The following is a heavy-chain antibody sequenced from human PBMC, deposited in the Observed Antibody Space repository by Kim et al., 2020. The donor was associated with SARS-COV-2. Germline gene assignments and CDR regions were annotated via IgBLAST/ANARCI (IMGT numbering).Heavy chain of an antibody. CDR2: INGGGDVT. J-gene: IGHJ3*02. CDR1: GFTFNTFA. CDR3: ARFVSGPNVGEDAFAI. Sequence: GGSLRLSCAASGFTFNTFAMSWVRQTPGKGLEWVSAINGGGDVTYFADTVKGRFIISRDNSRNTLFLQINTLRAEDTALYFCARFVSGPNVGEDAFAIWGQGTMVIASS. V-gene: IGHV3-23*01. D-gene: IGHD3-10*01.